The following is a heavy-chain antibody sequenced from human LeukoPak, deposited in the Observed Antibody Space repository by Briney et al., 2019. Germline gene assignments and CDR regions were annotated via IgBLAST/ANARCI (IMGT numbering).Heavy chain of an antibody. D-gene: IGHD2-15*01. CDR1: GFTFSTYG. Sequence: GRSLRLSCVASGFTFSTYGIHWVRQAPGKGLEWVGLLSSGGINKHYADSVKGRFIISRDNSMNTLYLQMNSLGVEDTAVYYCARDHAGSGRAFDYWGPGTLVTVSS. J-gene: IGHJ4*02. CDR3: ARDHAGSGRAFDY. CDR2: LSSGGINK. V-gene: IGHV3-30*03.